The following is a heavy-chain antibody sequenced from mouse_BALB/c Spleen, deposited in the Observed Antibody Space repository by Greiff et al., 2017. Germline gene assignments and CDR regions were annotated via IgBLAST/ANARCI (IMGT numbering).Heavy chain of an antibody. J-gene: IGHJ3*01. D-gene: IGHD2-1*01. V-gene: IGHV5-17*02. Sequence: EVKLVESGGGLVKPGGSLKLSCAASGFTFSSYAMSWVRQTPEKRLEWVASISSGSSTIYYADTVKGRFTISRDNPKNTLFLQMTSLRSEDTAMYYCARSGGNFPWFAYWGQGTLVTVSA. CDR3: ARSGGNFPWFAY. CDR2: ISSGSSTI. CDR1: GFTFSSYA.